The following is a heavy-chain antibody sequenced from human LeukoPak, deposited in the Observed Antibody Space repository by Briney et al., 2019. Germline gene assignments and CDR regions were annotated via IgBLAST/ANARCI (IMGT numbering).Heavy chain of an antibody. V-gene: IGHV3-33*08. CDR2: IWYDGSNK. CDR3: ARDDSAAYYDFWSGYSTDAFDI. Sequence: GRSLRLSCAASGFTFSRYGMHWVRQAPGKGLEWVAVIWYDGSNKYYADSVKGRFTISRDNSKNTLYLQMNSLRAEDTAVYYCARDDSAAYYDFWSGYSTDAFDIWGQGTMVTVSS. CDR1: GFTFSRYG. J-gene: IGHJ3*02. D-gene: IGHD3-3*01.